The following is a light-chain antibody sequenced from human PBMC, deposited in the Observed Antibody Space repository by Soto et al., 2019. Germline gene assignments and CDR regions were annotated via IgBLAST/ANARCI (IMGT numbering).Light chain of an antibody. CDR1: QSISSR. V-gene: IGKV1-5*01. J-gene: IGKJ1*01. CDR2: DAS. CDR3: QQYNSYSVT. Sequence: GYKVYITGRASQSISSRLAWYQQKPGKAPKFLVYDASNLESGVPSRFSGSGSGTEFTLTISSLQPDDFATYYCQQYNSYSVTFGQGTKVDIK.